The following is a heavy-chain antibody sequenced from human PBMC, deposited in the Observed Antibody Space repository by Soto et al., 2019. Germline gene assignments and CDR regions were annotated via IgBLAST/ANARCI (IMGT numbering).Heavy chain of an antibody. D-gene: IGHD3-10*01. CDR3: SRGSYGSETYYSRAKGNWFDP. CDR2: ISASGGST. CDR1: GFALSSYV. J-gene: IGHJ5*02. V-gene: IGHV3-23*01. Sequence: SLRLSCAGSGFALSSYVMSWLRQAPGKGLEWVSSISASGGSTYYADSVKGRFTISRDNSENTLYLQMSSLRADDTAVYYCSRGSYGSETYYSRAKGNWFDPWGQGTLVTVSS.